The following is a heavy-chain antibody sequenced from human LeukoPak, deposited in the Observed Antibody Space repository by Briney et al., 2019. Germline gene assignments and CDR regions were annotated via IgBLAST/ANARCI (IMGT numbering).Heavy chain of an antibody. CDR3: AREDSYYYGSGSYPFDY. Sequence: GGSLRLSCAASGFTFCSYSMNWVRQAPGKGLEWVSSISSSSSYIYYADSVKGRFTISRDNAKNSLYLQMNSLRAEDTAVYYCAREDSYYYGSGSYPFDYWGQGTLVTVSS. D-gene: IGHD3-10*01. J-gene: IGHJ4*02. CDR2: ISSSSSYI. V-gene: IGHV3-21*01. CDR1: GFTFCSYS.